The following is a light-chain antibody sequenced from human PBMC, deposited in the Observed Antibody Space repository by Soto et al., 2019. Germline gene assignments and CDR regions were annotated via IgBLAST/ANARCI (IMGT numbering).Light chain of an antibody. CDR1: SSDVGGYNY. CDR2: DVS. CDR3: SSLSSINSVVV. Sequence: QSVLTQPASVSGSPGQSITISCTGTSSDVGGYNYVSWYQHHPGKAPKLMLFDVSDRPSGVSNRFSGSKSGNTASLTISGLQAEDEADYYCSSLSSINSVVVFGGGTKLTVL. J-gene: IGLJ2*01. V-gene: IGLV2-14*03.